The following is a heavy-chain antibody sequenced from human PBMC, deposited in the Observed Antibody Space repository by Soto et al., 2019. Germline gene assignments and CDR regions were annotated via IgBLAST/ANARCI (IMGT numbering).Heavy chain of an antibody. J-gene: IGHJ4*02. CDR1: GFTVSSNY. CDR2: IYSGGST. V-gene: IGHV3-66*01. CDR3: AREGGYCSSTSCYREKNFDY. Sequence: EVQLVESGGGLVQPGGSLRLSCAASGFTVSSNYMSWVRQAPGKGLEWVSVIYSGGSTYYADSVKGRFTISRDNSNNALYLQMNSLRAEDTAVYYCAREGGYCSSTSCYREKNFDYWGQGTLVTVSS. D-gene: IGHD2-2*01.